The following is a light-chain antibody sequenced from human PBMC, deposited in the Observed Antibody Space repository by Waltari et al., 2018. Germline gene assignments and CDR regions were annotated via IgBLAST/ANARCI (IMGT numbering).Light chain of an antibody. J-gene: IGKJ1*01. CDR1: QSVRRT. CDR2: GAS. V-gene: IGKV3-20*01. CDR3: QHYVRLPAT. Sequence: EIVLTQSPGTLSLSPGERATLSCRASQSVRRTLAWYQQKPGQAPNRLIYGASIRATGIPDRFTGSGSGTDFSLTISSLEPEDFAIYFCQHYVRLPATFGQETKVEIK.